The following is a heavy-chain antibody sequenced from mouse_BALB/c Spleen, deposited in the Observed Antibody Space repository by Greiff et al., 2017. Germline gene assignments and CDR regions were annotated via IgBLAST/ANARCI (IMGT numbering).Heavy chain of an antibody. CDR3: ARGGDNYDGSSFDY. CDR1: GFSLTSYG. CDR2: IWAGGST. Sequence: VKLMESGPGLVAPSQSLSITCTVSGFSLTSYGVHWVRQPPGKGLEWLGVIWAGGSTNYNSALMSRLSISKDNSKSQVFLKMNSLQTDDTAMYYCARGGDNYDGSSFDYWGQGTTLTVSS. V-gene: IGHV2-9*02. D-gene: IGHD2-3*01. J-gene: IGHJ2*01.